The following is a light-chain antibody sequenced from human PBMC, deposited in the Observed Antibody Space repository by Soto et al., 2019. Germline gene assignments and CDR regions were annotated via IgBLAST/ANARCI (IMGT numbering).Light chain of an antibody. CDR2: EAS. CDR3: SLYTSENTYV. Sequence: QSALTQPASVSGSAGQSITISCSGTMRDVGAYNRVSWYQQPPGTAPKLIVYEASNRPSGVPDRFSGSKSGNTASLTISGLQAADEADYYCSLYTSENTYVFGTGTKLTVL. CDR1: MRDVGAYNR. J-gene: IGLJ1*01. V-gene: IGLV2-18*01.